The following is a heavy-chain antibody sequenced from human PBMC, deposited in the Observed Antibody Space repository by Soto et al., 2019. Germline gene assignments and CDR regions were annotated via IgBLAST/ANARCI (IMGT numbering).Heavy chain of an antibody. CDR2: IWYDGSKK. CDR1: GFTFSSHA. CDR3: ARDPGYSGFDFDY. Sequence: GGSLRLSCAASGFTFSSHAMHWVRQAPGKGLEWVAVIWYDGSKKYYGDSVKGRFTVARDDSKSTLSLQMNSLRVEDTAVYYCARDPGYSGFDFDYWGQGTLV. D-gene: IGHD5-12*01. J-gene: IGHJ4*02. V-gene: IGHV3-33*01.